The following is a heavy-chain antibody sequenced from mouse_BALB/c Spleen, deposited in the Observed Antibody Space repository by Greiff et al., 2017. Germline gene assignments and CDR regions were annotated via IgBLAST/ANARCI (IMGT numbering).Heavy chain of an antibody. D-gene: IGHD2-10*02. Sequence: EVQLVESGGGLVQPGGSLKLSCAASGFTFSSYGMSWVRQTPDKRLELVATINSNGGSTYYPDSVKGRFTISRDNAKNTLYLQMSSLKSEDTAMYYCARDGGYGNFPYYFDYWGQGTTLTVSS. V-gene: IGHV5-6-3*01. CDR1: GFTFSSYG. J-gene: IGHJ2*01. CDR2: INSNGGST. CDR3: ARDGGYGNFPYYFDY.